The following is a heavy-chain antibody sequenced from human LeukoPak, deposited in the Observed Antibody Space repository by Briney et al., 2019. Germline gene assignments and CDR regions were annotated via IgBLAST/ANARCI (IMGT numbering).Heavy chain of an antibody. CDR3: ASGGGYRYFDY. D-gene: IGHD2-15*01. J-gene: IGHJ4*02. CDR1: GFTFSSYW. V-gene: IGHV3-7*01. Sequence: PGGSLRLSCAASGFTFSSYWMSWVRQAPGKGLEWVANIKQDGSEKYYVDSVKGRFTISRDNAKNSLYLQMNSLRAEDTAVYYCASGGGYRYFDYRGQGTLVTVSS. CDR2: IKQDGSEK.